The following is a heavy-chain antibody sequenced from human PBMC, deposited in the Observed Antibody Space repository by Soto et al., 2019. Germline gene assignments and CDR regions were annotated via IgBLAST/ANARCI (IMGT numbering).Heavy chain of an antibody. CDR1: GFSFSSYS. Sequence: GGSLRLSCAVSGFSFSSYSMNWVRQAPGKGLEWVSYISSSGSTIYYADSVKGRFTISRDNAKNSLYLQMNSLRAEDTAVYYCARDDLGSWLQPGYWGQGTLVTVSS. J-gene: IGHJ4*02. D-gene: IGHD5-12*01. CDR2: ISSSGSTI. V-gene: IGHV3-48*04. CDR3: ARDDLGSWLQPGY.